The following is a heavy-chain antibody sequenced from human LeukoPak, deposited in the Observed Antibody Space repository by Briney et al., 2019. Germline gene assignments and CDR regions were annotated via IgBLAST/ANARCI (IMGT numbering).Heavy chain of an antibody. CDR1: GFTFSSYS. D-gene: IGHD2-8*01. CDR3: ARDAAIMVYAQDDYYMDV. Sequence: PGGSLRLSCAASGFTFSSYSMNWVRQAPGEGLEWVSSISSSSSYIYYADSVKGRFTISRDNAKNSMMLQMNSQSAEDTAVYYIARDAAIMVYAQDDYYMDVWGKGTTVTVSS. CDR2: ISSSSSYI. V-gene: IGHV3-21*01. J-gene: IGHJ6*03.